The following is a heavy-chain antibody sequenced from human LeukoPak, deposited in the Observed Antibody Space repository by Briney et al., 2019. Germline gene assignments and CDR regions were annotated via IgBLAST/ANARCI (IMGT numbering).Heavy chain of an antibody. CDR1: GYTFTGYY. J-gene: IGHJ4*02. CDR2: INPNSGGT. D-gene: IGHD6-6*01. Sequence: LGASVTVSCMASGYTFTGYYMHWVRQAPGQGLEWMGWINPNSGGTNYAQKFQGRVTMTRDTSISTAYMELSRLRSDDTTVYYCARGDEQLWPTIDDYWGQGTLVTVSS. V-gene: IGHV1-2*03. CDR3: ARGDEQLWPTIDDY.